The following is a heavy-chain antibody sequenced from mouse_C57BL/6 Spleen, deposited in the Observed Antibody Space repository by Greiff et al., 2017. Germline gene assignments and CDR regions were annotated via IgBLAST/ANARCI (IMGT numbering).Heavy chain of an antibody. V-gene: IGHV14-1*01. CDR3: TTSIYYYGSRPDY. CDR2: IDPEDGDT. CDR1: GFNIKDYY. Sequence: VQLQQSGAELVRPGASVKLSCTASGFNIKDYYMHWVKQRPEQGLEWIGRIDPEDGDTEYAPKFPGKATMTADTSSNTAYLQLSSLTSEYTAVYYCTTSIYYYGSRPDYWGQGTTLTVSS. J-gene: IGHJ2*01. D-gene: IGHD1-1*01.